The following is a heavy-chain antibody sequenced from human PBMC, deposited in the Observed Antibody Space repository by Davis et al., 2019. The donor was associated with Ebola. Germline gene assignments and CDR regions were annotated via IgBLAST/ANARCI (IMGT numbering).Heavy chain of an antibody. D-gene: IGHD4-17*01. CDR2: IYYSGST. Sequence: LRLSCTVSGGSISSGGYYWSWIRQHPGKGLEWIGYIYYSGSTYYNPSLKSRVTISVDTSKNQFSLKLSSVTAADTAVYYCARDDGDYDLDYWGQGTLVTVSS. V-gene: IGHV4-31*03. CDR3: ARDDGDYDLDY. J-gene: IGHJ4*02. CDR1: GGSISSGGYY.